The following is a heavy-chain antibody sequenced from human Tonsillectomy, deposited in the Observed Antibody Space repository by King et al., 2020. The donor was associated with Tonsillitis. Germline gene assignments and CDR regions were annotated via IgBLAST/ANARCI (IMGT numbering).Heavy chain of an antibody. CDR3: SRIAADSYYYMDV. CDR1: GFTFSGYA. Sequence: VQLVESGGGLVQPGGSLRLSCTASGFTFSGYAMNWVRQAPGKGLEWVSSICAGGATTYYGDSVRGRFATSRDKSKSTLFLQMNGLRVEDTAVYYCSRIAADSYYYMDVWAKGSTVTVSS. D-gene: IGHD6-13*01. CDR2: ICAGGATT. J-gene: IGHJ6*03. V-gene: IGHV3-23*04.